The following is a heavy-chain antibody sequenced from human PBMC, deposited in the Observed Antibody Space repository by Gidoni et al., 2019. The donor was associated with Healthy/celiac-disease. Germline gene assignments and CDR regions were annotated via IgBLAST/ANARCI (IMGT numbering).Heavy chain of an antibody. V-gene: IGHV1-18*01. CDR2: ISAYNGNT. Sequence: QVQLVQSGAEVKKPGASGKVSGKAPGYTFTSYGISWVRQAPGQGLEWMGWISAYNGNTNYAQKLQGRVTMTTDTSTSTAYMELRSLRSDDTAVYYCARDHFSRGDYVETLDYWGQGTLVTVSS. CDR3: ARDHFSRGDYVETLDY. J-gene: IGHJ4*02. D-gene: IGHD4-17*01. CDR1: GYTFTSYG.